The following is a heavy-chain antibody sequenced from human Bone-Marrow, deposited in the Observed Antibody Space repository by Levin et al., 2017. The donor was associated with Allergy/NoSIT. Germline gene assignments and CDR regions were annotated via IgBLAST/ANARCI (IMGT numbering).Heavy chain of an antibody. CDR1: GFTFSNAW. Sequence: GGSLRLSCVASGFTFSNAWMSWVRQPPGKGLEWVGRIKRKSDGGTTDYAAPVKGRFTISRDDSKNKLYLQMNSLKIEDTAVYYCTTVSFPRFAYGDNDYWGQGTLVTVSS. J-gene: IGHJ4*02. CDR3: TTVSFPRFAYGDNDY. V-gene: IGHV3-15*01. CDR2: IKRKSDGGTT. D-gene: IGHD4-17*01.